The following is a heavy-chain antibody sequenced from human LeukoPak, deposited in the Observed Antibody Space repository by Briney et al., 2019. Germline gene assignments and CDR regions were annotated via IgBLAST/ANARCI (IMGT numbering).Heavy chain of an antibody. J-gene: IGHJ6*02. CDR2: INHSGST. CDR1: GGSFSGYY. CDR3: ARGCWGYSSGKSWNYYYYGMDV. V-gene: IGHV4-34*01. Sequence: SETLSLTCAVYGGSFSGYYWSWIRQPPGKGLEWIGEINHSGSTNYNPSLKSRVTISVDTSKNQFSLKLSSVTAADTAVYYCARGCWGYSSGKSWNYYYYGMDVWGQGTTVTVSS. D-gene: IGHD6-25*01.